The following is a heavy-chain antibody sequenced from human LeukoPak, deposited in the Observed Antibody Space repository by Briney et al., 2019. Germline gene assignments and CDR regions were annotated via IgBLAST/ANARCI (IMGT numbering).Heavy chain of an antibody. CDR1: GYSISSGYY. CDR2: IYHSGST. CDR3: ATVSGSGSSFLYYYYMDV. Sequence: SETLSLTCTVSGYSISSGYYWGWIRQPPGKGLEWIGSIYHSGSTYYNPSLKSRVTISVDTSKNQFSLKLSSVTAADTAVYYCATVSGSGSSFLYYYYMDVWGKGTTVTVSS. V-gene: IGHV4-38-2*02. J-gene: IGHJ6*03. D-gene: IGHD3-10*01.